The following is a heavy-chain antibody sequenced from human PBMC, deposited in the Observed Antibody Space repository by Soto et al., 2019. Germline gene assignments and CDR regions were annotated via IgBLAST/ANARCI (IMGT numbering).Heavy chain of an antibody. D-gene: IGHD6-19*01. V-gene: IGHV6-1*01. CDR1: GASVSSNTAA. CDR3: ARGVAGSGFDL. J-gene: IGHJ4*02. Sequence: PSQTLSLTCAISGASVSSNTAAWNSIRSSPSRGLEWLGRTYYRSNWRHDYAVSVKSRITVNPDTSKNHFSLQLNSVTPDDTAVYYCARGVAGSGFDLWGQGTLVTVSS. CDR2: TYYRSNWRH.